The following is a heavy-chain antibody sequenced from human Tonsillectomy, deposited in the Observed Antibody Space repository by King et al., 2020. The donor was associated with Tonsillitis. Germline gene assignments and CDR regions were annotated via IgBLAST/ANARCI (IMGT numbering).Heavy chain of an antibody. D-gene: IGHD6-13*01. CDR2: IYYSGST. Sequence: QLQESGLGLVKPSETLSLTCTVSGGSVSSGSYYWSWIRQPPGKGLEWIGYIYYSGSTNYNPSLKSRVTISVDTSKNQFSLKLSSVTAADTAVYYCAKVGIAAAGTMDYWGQGTLVTVSS. J-gene: IGHJ4*02. CDR3: AKVGIAAAGTMDY. CDR1: GGSVSSGSYY. V-gene: IGHV4-61*01.